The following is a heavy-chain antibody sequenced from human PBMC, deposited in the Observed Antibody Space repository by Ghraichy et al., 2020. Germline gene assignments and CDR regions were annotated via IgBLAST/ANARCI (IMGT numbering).Heavy chain of an antibody. J-gene: IGHJ4*02. D-gene: IGHD2-21*01. CDR2: IFSDGST. Sequence: GGSLRLSCAGSGFIVSENYMSWVRQAPGKGLQSVSVIFSDGSTFYADSVKGRFTISRDNSKNTLYLQMTSLRAEDTAVYYCTTSYYRGDTADFDYWGQGTLVTVS. CDR1: GFIVSENY. V-gene: IGHV3-53*01. CDR3: TTSYYRGDTADFDY.